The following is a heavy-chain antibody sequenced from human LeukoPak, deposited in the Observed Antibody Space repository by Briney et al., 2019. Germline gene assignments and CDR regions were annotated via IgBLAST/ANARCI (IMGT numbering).Heavy chain of an antibody. J-gene: IGHJ5*02. V-gene: IGHV1-3*01. CDR1: GYTFTSYA. Sequence: ASVKVSCKASGYTFTSYAMHRVRQAPGQRLEWTGWINAGNDNTKYSQKFQGRVTITRDTSASTAYMELSSLRSEDTAVYYCARDLGYCTGGTCYPNWFDPWGQGTLVTVSS. D-gene: IGHD2-15*01. CDR2: INAGNDNT. CDR3: ARDLGYCTGGTCYPNWFDP.